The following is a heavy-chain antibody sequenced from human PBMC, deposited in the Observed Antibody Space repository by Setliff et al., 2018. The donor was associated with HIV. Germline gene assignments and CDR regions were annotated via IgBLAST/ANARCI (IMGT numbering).Heavy chain of an antibody. CDR3: ARLPFGSSDAFDI. D-gene: IGHD6-6*01. Sequence: GESLKISCKASGYSFTSHWIGWVRQMPGKGLEWMGIIYPPDSDTTYSPSFRGQVTISADKSINTAYLHWSRLKASDTAIYFCARLPFGSSDAFDIWDQGTVVTVSS. CDR2: IYPPDSDT. CDR1: GYSFTSHW. J-gene: IGHJ3*02. V-gene: IGHV5-51*01.